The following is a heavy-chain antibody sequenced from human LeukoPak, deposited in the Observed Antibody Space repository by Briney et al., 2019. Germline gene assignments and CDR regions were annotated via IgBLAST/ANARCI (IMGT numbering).Heavy chain of an antibody. Sequence: PSETLSLTCAVYGGSFSGYYWTWIRQPPGKGLEWIGEINHSGSANYNPSLKSRVTISVDASESQFSLKLSSVTAADTAVYYCARNRYYYGSRSYGVPNWFDPWGQGTLVTVSS. CDR1: GGSFSGYY. V-gene: IGHV4-34*01. D-gene: IGHD3-10*01. CDR3: ARNRYYYGSRSYGVPNWFDP. J-gene: IGHJ5*02. CDR2: INHSGSA.